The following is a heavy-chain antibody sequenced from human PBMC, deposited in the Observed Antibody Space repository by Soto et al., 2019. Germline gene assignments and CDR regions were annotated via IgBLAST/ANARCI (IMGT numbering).Heavy chain of an antibody. D-gene: IGHD3-10*01. J-gene: IGHJ6*02. CDR3: TRPPWFGDLYGMDV. CDR1: GFTFSGSA. V-gene: IGHV3-73*02. CDR2: IRSKANSYAT. Sequence: EVQLVESGGGLVQPGGSLKLSCAASGFTFSGSAMHWVRQASGKGLEWVGRIRSKANSYATAYAASVKGRFTISRDDSKNTAYLQMNSLKTEDTAVYYCTRPPWFGDLYGMDVWGQGTTVTVSS.